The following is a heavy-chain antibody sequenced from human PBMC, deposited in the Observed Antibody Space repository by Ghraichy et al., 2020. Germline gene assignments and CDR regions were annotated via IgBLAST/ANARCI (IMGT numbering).Heavy chain of an antibody. D-gene: IGHD2-8*01. CDR2: VSWNSGSI. Sequence: GGSLRLSCAASGFTFDDYAMHWVRQAPGKGLEWVSGVSWNSGSIGYGDSVKGRFTISRDNAKNSLYLQMNSLRAEDTAYYYCAKDITSVLNAFDIWGQGTMVTVSS. CDR3: AKDITSVLNAFDI. V-gene: IGHV3-9*01. CDR1: GFTFDDYA. J-gene: IGHJ3*02.